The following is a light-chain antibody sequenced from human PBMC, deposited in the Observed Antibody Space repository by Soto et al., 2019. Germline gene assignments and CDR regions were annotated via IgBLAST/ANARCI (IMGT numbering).Light chain of an antibody. CDR1: QSVSIH. CDR2: DTS. CDR3: QQYSNWPPIT. J-gene: IGKJ5*01. V-gene: IGKV3-15*01. Sequence: ETVMTHSPGTLSVSVGERATLSCRASQSVSIHLAWYQQKPGQAPRLLIYDTSTRATGIPARFSGSGSGTEFTITISSLQSEDFAVYYCQQYSNWPPITFGQGTLLELK.